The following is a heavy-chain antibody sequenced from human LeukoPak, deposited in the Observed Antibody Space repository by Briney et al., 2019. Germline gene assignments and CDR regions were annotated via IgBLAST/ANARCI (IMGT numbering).Heavy chain of an antibody. CDR1: GFPFNNNA. CDR2: LSGRGIST. CDR3: AKDLVGGPWLADY. V-gene: IGHV3-23*01. Sequence: GGSLRLSCAASGFPFNNNAMTWVRQAPGKGLEWVSALSGRGISTYYADSVKGRFTISRDNSKNTLYLQMNSLRAEDTAVYYCAKDLVGGPWLADYWGQGTLVTVSS. J-gene: IGHJ4*02. D-gene: IGHD6-19*01.